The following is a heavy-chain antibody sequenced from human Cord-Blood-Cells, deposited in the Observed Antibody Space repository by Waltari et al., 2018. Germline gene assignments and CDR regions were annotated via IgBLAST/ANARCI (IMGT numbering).Heavy chain of an antibody. CDR2: FDPEDGET. D-gene: IGHD6-19*01. J-gene: IGHJ4*02. Sequence: QVQLVQSGAEVKKHGASVKVACKVSGYTLTELYMHWVRQAPGTGLEWMGGFDPEDGETIYAQKFQGRVTMTEDTSTDTAYMELSSLRSEDTAVYYCATEWYSSGWYDYWVQGTLVTVSS. CDR3: ATEWYSSGWYDY. CDR1: GYTLTELY. V-gene: IGHV1-24*01.